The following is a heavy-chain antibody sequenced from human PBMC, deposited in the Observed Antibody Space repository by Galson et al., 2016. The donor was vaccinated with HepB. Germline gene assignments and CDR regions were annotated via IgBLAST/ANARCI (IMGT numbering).Heavy chain of an antibody. D-gene: IGHD3-3*01. CDR3: AALSLHDSWSGFDY. CDR2: IYVDDSDT. CDR1: GYIFTNYW. Sequence: QSGAEVKKPGESLKISCKGPGYIFTNYWIGWVRQMPGKGLEWLGIIYVDDSDTKYSPSFQGQVTISADRSISTAYLQWSSLKASDTGMYYCAALSLHDSWSGFDYWGQGTLVTVSS. J-gene: IGHJ4*02. V-gene: IGHV5-51*01.